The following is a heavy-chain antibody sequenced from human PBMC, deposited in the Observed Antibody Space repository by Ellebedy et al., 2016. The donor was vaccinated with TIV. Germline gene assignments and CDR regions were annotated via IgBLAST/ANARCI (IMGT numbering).Heavy chain of an antibody. CDR1: GASVSSY. CDR3: ARGQLTYFYYGMDV. CDR2: IYDSRST. V-gene: IGHV4-59*02. D-gene: IGHD3-9*01. J-gene: IGHJ6*02. Sequence: SETLSLXXTVSGASVSSYWSWLRQPPGKALEWIGYIYDSRSTKYNPSLESRVTLSVDTSRNQLSLRLTSVTAADTAVYYCARGQLTYFYYGMDVWGQGTTVTVSS.